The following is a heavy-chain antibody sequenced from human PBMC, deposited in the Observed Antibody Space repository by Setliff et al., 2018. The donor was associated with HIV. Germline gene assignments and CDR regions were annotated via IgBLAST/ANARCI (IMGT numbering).Heavy chain of an antibody. Sequence: PGGSLRLSCAASGFTFSSYWMSWVRQAPGKGLEWVANIKQDGSEKYYVDSVKGRFTISRDNAKNSLYLQMNSLRAEDTAVYYCASFTSRIAAAGVFDYWGQGTLVTVSS. CDR2: IKQDGSEK. D-gene: IGHD6-13*01. V-gene: IGHV3-7*01. CDR3: ASFTSRIAAAGVFDY. J-gene: IGHJ4*02. CDR1: GFTFSSYW.